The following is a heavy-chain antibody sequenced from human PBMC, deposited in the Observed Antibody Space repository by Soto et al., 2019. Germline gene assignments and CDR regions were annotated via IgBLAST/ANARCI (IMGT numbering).Heavy chain of an antibody. CDR2: ISGSGGST. Sequence: GGSLRLSCAASGFTFSSYAMSWVRQAPGKGLEWVSAISGSGGSTYYADSVKGRFTISRDNSKNTLYLQMNSLRAEDTAVYYCARAVAASTHRLIDYWGRGTLVTVSS. V-gene: IGHV3-23*01. CDR1: GFTFSSYA. J-gene: IGHJ4*02. D-gene: IGHD2-15*01. CDR3: ARAVAASTHRLIDY.